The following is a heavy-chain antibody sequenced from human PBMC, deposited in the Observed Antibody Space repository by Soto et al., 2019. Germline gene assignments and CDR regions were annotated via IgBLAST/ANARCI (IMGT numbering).Heavy chain of an antibody. CDR2: IYYSGST. D-gene: IGHD6-13*01. J-gene: IGHJ6*02. CDR3: ARDKNIAAAGTVDYYYYYGMDV. CDR1: GGSISSGGYY. V-gene: IGHV4-31*03. Sequence: LSLTCTVSGGSISSGGYYWSWIRQHPGKGLEWIGYIYYSGSTYYNPSLKSRVTISVDTSKNQFSLKLSSVTAADTAVYYCARDKNIAAAGTVDYYYYYGMDVWGQGTTVTVSS.